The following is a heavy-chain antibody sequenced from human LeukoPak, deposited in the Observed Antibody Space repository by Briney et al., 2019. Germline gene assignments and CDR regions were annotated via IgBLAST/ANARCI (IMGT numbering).Heavy chain of an antibody. CDR3: ARVPRSAARLNYYGMDV. V-gene: IGHV3-21*01. J-gene: IGHJ6*02. CDR2: ISSSSSYI. CDR1: GGSFSGYY. D-gene: IGHD6-6*01. Sequence: ETLSLTCAVYGGSFSGYYWSWIRQPPGKGLEWVSSISSSSSYIYYADSVKGRFTISRDNAKNSLYLQMNSLRAEDTAVYYCARVPRSAARLNYYGMDVWGQGTTVTVSS.